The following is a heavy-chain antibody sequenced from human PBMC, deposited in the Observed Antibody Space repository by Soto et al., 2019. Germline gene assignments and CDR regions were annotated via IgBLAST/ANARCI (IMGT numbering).Heavy chain of an antibody. CDR2: TSSNGVGT. J-gene: IGHJ6*03. Sequence: EVQLAESGGGLAQPGGSLRLSCAASGFTLRGYAMEWVRQAPGKGLEYVSGTSSNGVGTYYANSVQGRFTISRDNSKNTVYLQMGSLRPEDMAVYYCARRARPDFYYMDVWGKGTTVTVSS. V-gene: IGHV3-64*01. D-gene: IGHD6-6*01. CDR3: ARRARPDFYYMDV. CDR1: GFTLRGYA.